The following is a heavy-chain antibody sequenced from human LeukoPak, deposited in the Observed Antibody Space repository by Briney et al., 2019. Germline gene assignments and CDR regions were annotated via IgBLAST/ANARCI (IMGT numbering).Heavy chain of an antibody. V-gene: IGHV3-9*01. Sequence: GGSLRLSCAASGFTFDDYAMHWVRQAPGKGLEWVSGISWNSGSIGYADSVKGRFTISRDNAKNSLYLQMNSLRAEDTALYYCAKASSRYCSSTSCYGRAFDIWGQGTMVTVSS. CDR1: GFTFDDYA. D-gene: IGHD2-2*01. J-gene: IGHJ3*02. CDR3: AKASSRYCSSTSCYGRAFDI. CDR2: ISWNSGSI.